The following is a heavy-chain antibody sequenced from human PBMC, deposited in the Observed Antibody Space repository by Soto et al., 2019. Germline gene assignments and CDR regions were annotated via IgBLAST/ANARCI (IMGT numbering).Heavy chain of an antibody. D-gene: IGHD1-1*01. CDR2: MSGDGKTI. J-gene: IGHJ5*02. Sequence: GTLRLSCAAPGFTFSNYFMPWVRQVPGEGLVWVSRMSGDGKTISYADSVKGRFTISRDNAKNTLYLQMNSLRVEDTAVYYWARTYVPGIAGFDPWGQGTLVIVSS. V-gene: IGHV3-74*01. CDR1: GFTFSNYF. CDR3: ARTYVPGIAGFDP.